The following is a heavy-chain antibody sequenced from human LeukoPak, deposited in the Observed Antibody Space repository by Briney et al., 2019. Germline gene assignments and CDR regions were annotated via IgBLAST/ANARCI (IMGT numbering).Heavy chain of an antibody. CDR3: ARGPKGDSSSSSPITPRFDY. Sequence: SETLSLTCAVYGGSISGYYWSWIRQPPGKGLEWIGEINHSGSTNYNPSLKSRVTISVDTSKNQFSLKPSSVTAADTAVYYCARGPKGDSSSSSPITPRFDYWGQGTLVTVSS. CDR2: INHSGST. D-gene: IGHD6-6*01. CDR1: GGSISGYY. V-gene: IGHV4-34*01. J-gene: IGHJ4*02.